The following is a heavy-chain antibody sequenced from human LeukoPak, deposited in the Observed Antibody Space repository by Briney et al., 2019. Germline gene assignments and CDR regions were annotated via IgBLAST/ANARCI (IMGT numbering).Heavy chain of an antibody. CDR3: ARLYYGSGSYYNLALDY. V-gene: IGHV4-39*01. J-gene: IGHJ4*02. CDR2: IYYSGST. Sequence: PSETLSLTCTVSGGSISTYYWGWIRQPPGKGLEWIGSIYYSGSTYYNPSLKSRVTISVDTSKNQFSLKLSSVTAADTAVYYCARLYYGSGSYYNLALDYWGQGTLVTVSS. D-gene: IGHD3-10*01. CDR1: GGSISTYY.